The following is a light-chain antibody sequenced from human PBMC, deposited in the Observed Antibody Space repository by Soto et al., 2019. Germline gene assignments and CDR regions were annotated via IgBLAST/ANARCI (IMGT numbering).Light chain of an antibody. CDR3: SSYTISNTLV. CDR1: SSDVGGYNY. V-gene: IGLV2-14*01. Sequence: QSVLTQPASVSGSPGQSITISCTGTSSDVGGYNYVSWYQQHPGKAPKLMIYEVSNRPSGVSDRFSGSKSGNTASLTISGLQAEDEAEYYCSSYTISNTLVFGTGTKVTVL. CDR2: EVS. J-gene: IGLJ1*01.